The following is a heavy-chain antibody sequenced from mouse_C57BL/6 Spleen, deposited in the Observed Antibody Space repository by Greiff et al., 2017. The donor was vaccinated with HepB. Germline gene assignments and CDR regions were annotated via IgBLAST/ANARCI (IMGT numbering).Heavy chain of an antibody. CDR2: IDPSDSYT. Sequence: QVQLQQPGAELVKPGASVKLSCKASGYTFTSYWMQWVKQRPGQGLEWIGEIDPSDSYTNYNQKFKGKATLTVDTSSSTAYMQLSSLTSEDSAVYYCATTVVATEAMDYWGQRTSVTVSS. CDR3: ATTVVATEAMDY. D-gene: IGHD1-1*01. J-gene: IGHJ4*01. CDR1: GYTFTSYW. V-gene: IGHV1-50*01.